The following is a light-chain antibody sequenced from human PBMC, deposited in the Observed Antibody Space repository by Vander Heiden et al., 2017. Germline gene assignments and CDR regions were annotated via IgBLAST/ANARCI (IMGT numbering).Light chain of an antibody. CDR1: SSDVGSYNR. CDR2: EVT. J-gene: IGLJ2*01. V-gene: IGLV2-23*02. CDR3: CSYAGSSTLI. Sequence: QSALTQPASVSASPGQSITISCTGTSSDVGSYNRVSWYQQDPGKAPKLMIYEVTKRPSGVSNRFSGSKSGNTASLTISGLQAEDEADYYCCSYAGSSTLIFGGGTKLTVL.